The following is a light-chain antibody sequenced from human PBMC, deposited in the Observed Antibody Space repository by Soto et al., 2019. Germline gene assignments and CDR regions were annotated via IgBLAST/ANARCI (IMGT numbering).Light chain of an antibody. CDR1: QSVLYSSNNKNY. Sequence: DIVMTQSPDSLAVSLGERATINCKSSQSVLYSSNNKNYLAWYQQKPGQPPKLLIYWASTRESGVPDRFSGSGSGTDFTLTISSLQAEDVAAYYCQHHYSTPPTFGQGTKVEIK. J-gene: IGKJ1*01. V-gene: IGKV4-1*01. CDR3: QHHYSTPPT. CDR2: WAS.